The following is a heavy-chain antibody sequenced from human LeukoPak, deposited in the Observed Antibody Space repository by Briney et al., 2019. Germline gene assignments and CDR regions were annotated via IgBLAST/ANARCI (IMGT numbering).Heavy chain of an antibody. J-gene: IGHJ4*02. CDR1: GGTFSSYA. CDR2: IIPIFGTA. CDR3: ARALRYLQGPDYFDY. V-gene: IGHV1-69*13. Sequence: ASVKVSCKASGGTFSSYAISWVRQAPGQGLEWMGGIIPIFGTANYAQKFQGRVTITADESTSTAYMELSSLRSEDTAVYYCARALRYLQGPDYFDYWGQGTLVTVSS. D-gene: IGHD3-9*01.